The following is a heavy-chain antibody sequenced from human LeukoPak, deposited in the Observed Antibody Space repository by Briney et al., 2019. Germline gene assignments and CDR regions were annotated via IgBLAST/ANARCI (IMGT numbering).Heavy chain of an antibody. D-gene: IGHD6-13*01. Sequence: SETLSLTCTVSGGSISSSSYYWGWIRQPPGKGLEWIGSIYYSGSTYYNPSLKSRVTISVDTSKNQFSLKLSSVTAADTAVYYCARDSLPGISLPFDYWGQGTLVTVSS. CDR2: IYYSGST. J-gene: IGHJ4*02. V-gene: IGHV4-39*07. CDR1: GGSISSSSYY. CDR3: ARDSLPGISLPFDY.